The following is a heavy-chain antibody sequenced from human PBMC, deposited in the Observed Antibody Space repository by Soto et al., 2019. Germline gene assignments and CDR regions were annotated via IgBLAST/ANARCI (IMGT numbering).Heavy chain of an antibody. J-gene: IGHJ5*02. CDR2: INAGNGNT. Sequence: ASVKVSCKASGYTFTSYAMRWVRQAPGQRLEWMGWINAGNGNTKYSQKFQGRVTITRDTSASTAYMELSSLRSEDTAVYYCARDGHCTNGVCKNWFDPWGQGTLVTVSS. CDR3: ARDGHCTNGVCKNWFDP. V-gene: IGHV1-3*01. D-gene: IGHD2-8*01. CDR1: GYTFTSYA.